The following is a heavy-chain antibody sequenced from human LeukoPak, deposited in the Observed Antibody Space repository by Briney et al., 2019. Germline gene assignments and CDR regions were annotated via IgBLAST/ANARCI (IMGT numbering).Heavy chain of an antibody. CDR3: ARDKRVVVTPYFDY. V-gene: IGHV1-46*01. Sequence: ASVKVSCKASGYTFTSYGISWVRQAPGQGLEWMGIIIPSGGSTSYAQKFQGRVTMTRDMSTSTDYMELSSLRSEDTAVYYCARDKRVVVTPYFDYWGQGTLVTVSS. CDR2: IIPSGGST. J-gene: IGHJ4*02. D-gene: IGHD3-22*01. CDR1: GYTFTSYG.